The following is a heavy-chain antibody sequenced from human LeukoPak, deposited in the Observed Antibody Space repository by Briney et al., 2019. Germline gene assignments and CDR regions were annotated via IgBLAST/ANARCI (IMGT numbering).Heavy chain of an antibody. J-gene: IGHJ6*02. CDR2: INSDGSSI. Sequence: PGGSLRLSCTASGFTFRTYWMHWVRQAPGEGLVWVSCINSDGSSIRYADYVKGRLTISRDNAKNTLYLQMNSLRAEDTAVYYCARLGYCSGGSCYRSYYYGMDVWGQGTTVTVSS. CDR1: GFTFRTYW. V-gene: IGHV3-74*01. D-gene: IGHD2-15*01. CDR3: ARLGYCSGGSCYRSYYYGMDV.